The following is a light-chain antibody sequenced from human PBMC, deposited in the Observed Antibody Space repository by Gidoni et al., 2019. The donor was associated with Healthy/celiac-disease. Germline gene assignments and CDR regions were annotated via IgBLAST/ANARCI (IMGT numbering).Light chain of an antibody. CDR3: QQYDNLPRT. J-gene: IGKJ2*01. CDR2: DAS. CDR1: QDISNY. V-gene: IGKV1-33*01. Sequence: DIQMTQSPSSLSAPVGDRVTITCQASQDISNYLNWYQQKPGKAPKLLIYDASNLETGFPSRFSGSGSGTDLTFTISSLQPEDIATYYCQQYDNLPRTFGQGTKLEIK.